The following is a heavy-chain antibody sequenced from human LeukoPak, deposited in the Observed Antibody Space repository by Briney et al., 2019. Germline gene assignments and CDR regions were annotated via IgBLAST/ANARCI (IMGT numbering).Heavy chain of an antibody. V-gene: IGHV4-59*08. CDR2: IYYKGNT. CDR1: GGSIYSHY. D-gene: IGHD6-19*01. J-gene: IGHJ4*02. Sequence: SETLSLTCAVSGGSIYSHYWGWIRQPPGQGLEWIGDIYYKGNTNYNPSLTSRVTISLDTSKNHLSLKLTSVVAADTAIYYCMGRDTGWNYSDYWGQGILVTVSS. CDR3: MGRDTGWNYSDY.